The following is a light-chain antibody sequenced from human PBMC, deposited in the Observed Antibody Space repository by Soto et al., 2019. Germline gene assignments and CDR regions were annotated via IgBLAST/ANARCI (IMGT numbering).Light chain of an antibody. J-gene: IGLJ2*01. Sequence: QSALTQSRSVSGSPGQSVTISCTGTSSDVGGYTYVSWYQQNPGKAPKLKIYDVNSRPSGVPARFSGSKYGNTASLTISGLRAEDEGDYYCCSYAGNYTLVFGGGTKVTVL. CDR3: CSYAGNYTLV. V-gene: IGLV2-11*01. CDR2: DVN. CDR1: SSDVGGYTY.